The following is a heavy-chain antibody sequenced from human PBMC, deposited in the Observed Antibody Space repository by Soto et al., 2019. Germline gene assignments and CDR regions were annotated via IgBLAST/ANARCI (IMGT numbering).Heavy chain of an antibody. J-gene: IGHJ6*02. CDR3: ARRGARPHYYYGMDV. V-gene: IGHV5-51*01. Sequence: GESLKISCKGSGYSFTSYWIGRVRQMPGKGLEWMGIIYPGDSDTRYSPSRHGQVTISADKSISTAYLQWSSLKASDTAMYYCARRGARPHYYYGMDVWGQGTTVTVSS. CDR2: IYPGDSDT. D-gene: IGHD1-26*01. CDR1: GYSFTSYW.